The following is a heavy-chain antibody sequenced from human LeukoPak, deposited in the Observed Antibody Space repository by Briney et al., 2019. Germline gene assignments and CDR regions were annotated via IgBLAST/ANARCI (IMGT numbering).Heavy chain of an antibody. CDR2: INPNSGGT. CDR1: GYTFTGYY. V-gene: IGHV1-2*06. Sequence: ASVKVSCKASGYTFTGYYMHWVRQAPGQGLEWMGRINPNSGGTNYAQKFQGRVTMTRDTSISTAYMELSRLRSDDTAVYYCARSYGSGSPNWFDPWGQGTLVTVSS. D-gene: IGHD3-10*01. J-gene: IGHJ5*02. CDR3: ARSYGSGSPNWFDP.